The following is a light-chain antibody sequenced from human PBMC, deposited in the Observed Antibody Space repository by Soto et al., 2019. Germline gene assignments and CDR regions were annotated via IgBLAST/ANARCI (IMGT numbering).Light chain of an antibody. CDR1: NSDINNYDY. Sequence: QSALTQPASVSGSPGQSITLSCTGANSDINNYDYVSWYRQYPGLAPQLIISEVTNRPSVISDRFSGSKSANTAYLTISGLQVEDEADYYCCSHTISGSGTPVFGGGTKLTV. CDR3: CSHTISGSGTPV. V-gene: IGLV2-14*01. CDR2: EVT. J-gene: IGLJ2*01.